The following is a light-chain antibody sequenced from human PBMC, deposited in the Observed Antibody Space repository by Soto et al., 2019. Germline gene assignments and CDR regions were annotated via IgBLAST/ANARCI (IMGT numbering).Light chain of an antibody. CDR2: DAS. CDR3: HQYNSWPPGT. Sequence: DIHMTQSPSTLPASLGDRVAVTCRASQTIGSWLAWYQQKPGRAPKLLIFDASSLESGVPSRFSGNGSGTEFTLTISSLQSEDFALYYCHQYNSWPPGTFGQGT. J-gene: IGKJ2*01. CDR1: QTIGSW. V-gene: IGKV1-5*01.